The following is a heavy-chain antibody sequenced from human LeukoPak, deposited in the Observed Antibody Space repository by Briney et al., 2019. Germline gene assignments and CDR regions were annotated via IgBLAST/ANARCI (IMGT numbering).Heavy chain of an antibody. V-gene: IGHV1-69*01. D-gene: IGHD4-11*01. J-gene: IGHJ6*02. CDR2: SIPIFGTA. CDR3: ARSPNDYSNYYYYYGMDV. Sequence: SVKVSCKASGGTFSSYAISWVRQAPGQWLELMGGSIPIFGTANYAQKFQGRVTITADESTSTAYMELSSLRSEDTAVYYCARSPNDYSNYYYYYGMDVWGQGTTVTVSS. CDR1: GGTFSSYA.